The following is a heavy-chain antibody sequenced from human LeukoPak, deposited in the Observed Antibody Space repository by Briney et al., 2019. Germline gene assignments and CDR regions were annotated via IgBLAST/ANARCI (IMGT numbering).Heavy chain of an antibody. Sequence: ASVKVSCKASGGTFSSYAISWVRQAPGQGLEWMGGIIPIFGTANYAQKFQGRVTITTDESTSTAYMELSSLRSEDTAVYYCARDLVAAADSYNWFDPWGQGTLVTVSS. CDR3: ARDLVAAADSYNWFDP. CDR2: IIPIFGTA. J-gene: IGHJ5*02. V-gene: IGHV1-69*05. D-gene: IGHD6-13*01. CDR1: GGTFSSYA.